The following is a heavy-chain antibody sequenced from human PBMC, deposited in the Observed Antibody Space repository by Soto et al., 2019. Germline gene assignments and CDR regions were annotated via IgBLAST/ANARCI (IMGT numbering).Heavy chain of an antibody. CDR2: ISAYNGNT. D-gene: IGHD3-9*01. Sequence: ASVKVSCKASGYTLTSYGISWVRQAPGQGLEWMGWISAYNGNTNYAQKLQGRVTMTTDTSTSTAYMELRSLRSDDTAVYYCARLVYYDILTGYYTNWFDPWGQGTLVTVSS. CDR3: ARLVYYDILTGYYTNWFDP. V-gene: IGHV1-18*01. CDR1: GYTLTSYG. J-gene: IGHJ5*02.